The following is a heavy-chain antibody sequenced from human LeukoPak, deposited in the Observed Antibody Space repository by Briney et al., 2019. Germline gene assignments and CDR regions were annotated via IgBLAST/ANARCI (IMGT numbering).Heavy chain of an antibody. D-gene: IGHD5-18*01. V-gene: IGHV4-38-2*02. J-gene: IGHJ4*02. CDR3: ARGGGYSYGPGDY. CDR1: GYSISSGYY. Sequence: SSETLSLTCTVSGYSISSGYYWGWIRQPPGKGLEWIGSIYHSGSTYYNPSLKSRVTISVDTSKNQFSLKLSSVTAADTAVYYCARGGGYSYGPGDYWGQGTLVTVSS. CDR2: IYHSGST.